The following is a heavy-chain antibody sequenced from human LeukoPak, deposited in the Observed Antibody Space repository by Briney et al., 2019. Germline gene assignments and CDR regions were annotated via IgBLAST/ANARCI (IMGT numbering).Heavy chain of an antibody. J-gene: IGHJ5*02. CDR1: GYTFTSYG. Sequence: ASVKVSCKASGYTFTSYGISWVRQAPGQGLEWMGWISAYNGNTNYAQKLQGRVTMTTGTSTSTAYMELRSLRSDDTAVYYCARVGRTAATNWFDPWGQGTLVTVSS. CDR3: ARVGRTAATNWFDP. V-gene: IGHV1-18*01. CDR2: ISAYNGNT. D-gene: IGHD2-2*01.